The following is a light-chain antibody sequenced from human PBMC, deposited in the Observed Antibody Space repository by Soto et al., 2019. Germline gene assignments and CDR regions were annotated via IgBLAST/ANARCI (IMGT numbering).Light chain of an antibody. J-gene: IGLJ2*01. CDR2: GNS. CDR1: SSNIGAGYD. Sequence: QSALTQPPSVSGAPGQRVTISCTGSSSNIGAGYDVHWYQQLPGTAPKLLIYGNSNRPSGVPDRFSGSKSGTSASLAITGLQAEDEADYYCQSYDCSLSGVVFGGGTKLTVL. CDR3: QSYDCSLSGVV. V-gene: IGLV1-40*01.